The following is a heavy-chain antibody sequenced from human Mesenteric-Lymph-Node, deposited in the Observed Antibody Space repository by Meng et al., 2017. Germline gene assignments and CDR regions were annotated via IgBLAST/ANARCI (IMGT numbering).Heavy chain of an antibody. CDR1: GFTFSSYW. CDR2: IKQDGSEK. D-gene: IGHD3-10*02. J-gene: IGHJ6*02. CDR3: ARDPCSGSYWYYYYYGMDV. V-gene: IGHV3-7*01. Sequence: GGSLRLSCAASGFTFSSYWMSWVRQAPGKGLEWVANIKQDGSEKYYVDSVKGRFTISRDNAKNSLYLQMNSLRAEDTAVYYCARDPCSGSYWYYYYYGMDVWGQGTTVTGSS.